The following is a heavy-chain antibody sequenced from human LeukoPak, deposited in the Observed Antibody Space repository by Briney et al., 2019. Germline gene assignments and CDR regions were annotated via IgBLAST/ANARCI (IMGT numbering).Heavy chain of an antibody. Sequence: GGSLRLSCAASGFTFSSYSMNWVRQAPGKGLEWASSISSSSSYIYYADSVKGRFSISRDNAKNSLYLQMNSLRAEDTAVYYCARESDLRVDYWGQGTLVTVSS. CDR3: ARESDLRVDY. CDR1: GFTFSSYS. J-gene: IGHJ4*02. V-gene: IGHV3-21*01. CDR2: ISSSSSYI.